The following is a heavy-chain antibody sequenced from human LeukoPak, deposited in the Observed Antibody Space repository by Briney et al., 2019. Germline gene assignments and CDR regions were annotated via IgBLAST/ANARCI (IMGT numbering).Heavy chain of an antibody. Sequence: SQALSLTCTVSGGSISSGGHYWGWIRQPAGKGLEYLGRISSTGSTNYNPSLRSRVTISVDASKNQFSLKLSSVTAADTAVYYCASQYSSGWYYFDSWGQGTLVTVSS. CDR1: GGSISSGGHY. J-gene: IGHJ4*02. CDR3: ASQYSSGWYYFDS. CDR2: ISSTGST. D-gene: IGHD6-19*01. V-gene: IGHV4-61*02.